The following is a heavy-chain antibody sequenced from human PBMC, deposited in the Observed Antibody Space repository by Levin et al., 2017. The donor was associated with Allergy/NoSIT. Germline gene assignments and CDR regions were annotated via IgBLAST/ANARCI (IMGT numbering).Heavy chain of an antibody. CDR3: VGGSGSYFPIDAFDI. J-gene: IGHJ3*02. CDR1: GGSISSSSYY. Sequence: SETLSLTCTVSGGSISSSSYYWGWIRQPPGKGLEWIGSIYYSGSTYYNPSLKSRVTISVDTSKNQFSLKLSSVTAADTAVYYCVGGSGSYFPIDAFDIWGQGTMVTVSS. CDR2: IYYSGST. D-gene: IGHD3-10*01. V-gene: IGHV4-39*01.